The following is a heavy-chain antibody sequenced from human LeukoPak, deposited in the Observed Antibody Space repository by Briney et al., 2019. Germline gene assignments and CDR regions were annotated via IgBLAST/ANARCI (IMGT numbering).Heavy chain of an antibody. CDR3: ARRSNPPGRIDH. CDR2: IYNSGST. J-gene: IGHJ4*02. Sequence: ETLSLTCTVSGGSISSSSYYWGWVRQAPGKGLEWVAAIYNSGSTYYADSVKGRFTISRDNSKNTMYLQMNSLKGEDTAVYYCARRSNPPGRIDHWGQGTLVTVSS. CDR1: GGSISSSSYY. V-gene: IGHV3-66*04. D-gene: IGHD1-14*01.